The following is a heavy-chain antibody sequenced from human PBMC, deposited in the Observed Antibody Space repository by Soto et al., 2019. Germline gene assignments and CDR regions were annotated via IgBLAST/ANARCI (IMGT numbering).Heavy chain of an antibody. D-gene: IGHD3-9*01. Sequence: GGSLRLSCAASGFTFSSYGMHWVRQAPGKGLEWVAVISYDGSNKYYADSVKGRFTISRDNSKNTLYLQMNSLRAEDTAVYYCAMTYYDILTGPGDIYYFDYGGQGTLVTVSS. CDR2: ISYDGSNK. V-gene: IGHV3-30*03. J-gene: IGHJ4*02. CDR3: AMTYYDILTGPGDIYYFDY. CDR1: GFTFSSYG.